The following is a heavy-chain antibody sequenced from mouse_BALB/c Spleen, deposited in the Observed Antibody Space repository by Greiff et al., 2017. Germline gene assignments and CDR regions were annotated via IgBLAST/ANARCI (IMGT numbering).Heavy chain of an antibody. CDR1: GFNIKDYY. D-gene: IGHD2-4*01. Sequence: EVQLQQSGAELVRSGASVKLSCTASGFNIKDYYMHWVKQRPEQGLEWIGWIDPENGDTEYAPKFQGKATMTADTSSNTAYLQLSSLTSEDTAVYWGMITSDYFDYWGQGTTLTVSS. CDR2: IDPENGDT. CDR3: MITSDYFDY. V-gene: IGHV14-4*02. J-gene: IGHJ2*01.